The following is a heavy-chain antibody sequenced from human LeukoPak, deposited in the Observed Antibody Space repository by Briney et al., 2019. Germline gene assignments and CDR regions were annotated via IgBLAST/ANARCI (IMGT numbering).Heavy chain of an antibody. CDR2: IYASGNT. Sequence: SSETLSLTCTVSAGSISSYYWSWIRQPAGKGLEWIGRIYASGNTNYNPSLKSRVTMSVDTSKNLFALKLSSVTAADTAVYYCARQGVATAIDYWGQGTLVTVSS. J-gene: IGHJ4*02. CDR3: ARQGVATAIDY. V-gene: IGHV4-4*07. CDR1: AGSISSYY. D-gene: IGHD2-21*02.